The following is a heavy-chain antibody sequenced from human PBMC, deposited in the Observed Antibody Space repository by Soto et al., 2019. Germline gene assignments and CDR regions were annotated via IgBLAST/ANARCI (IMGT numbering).Heavy chain of an antibody. D-gene: IGHD3-22*01. CDR3: ALRSMAVVPEY. CDR2: LYYGRTA. Sequence: QVQLQESAPGLVKTSETLSLTCAVSGDSISSYYCMWIRQPPGKGLESIGYLYYGRTANYKPSLKTRVTLSVDTSTNQCSMTLSSMTAADTAVYYRALRSMAVVPEYWCQGSLVTVSS. J-gene: IGHJ4*02. CDR1: GDSISSYY. V-gene: IGHV4-59*01.